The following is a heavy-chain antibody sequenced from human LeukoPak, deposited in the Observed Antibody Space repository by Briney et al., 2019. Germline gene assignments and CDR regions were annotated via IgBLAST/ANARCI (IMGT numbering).Heavy chain of an antibody. V-gene: IGHV1-2*02. D-gene: IGHD6-6*01. CDR1: GYTFTGYY. CDR2: INPNSGGT. J-gene: IGHJ3*02. CDR3: ARGRDFEYSSSDFAFDI. Sequence: ASVKVSCKASGYTFTGYYMHWVRQAPGQGLEWMGWINPNSGGTNYAQKFQGRVTMTRDTSMSTVYMELSSLRSDDTAVYYCARGRDFEYSSSDFAFDIWGQGTMVTVSS.